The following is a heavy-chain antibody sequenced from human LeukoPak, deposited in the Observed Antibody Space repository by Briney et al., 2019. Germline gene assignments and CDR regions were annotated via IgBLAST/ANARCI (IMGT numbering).Heavy chain of an antibody. CDR3: ARQDDSSGYGFDY. J-gene: IGHJ4*02. D-gene: IGHD3-22*01. V-gene: IGHV5-51*01. Sequence: GESLKISCKGSGYSFTSYWIGWVRQMPGKGLEWMGIIYPGDSDTRYSPSFQGQVTISADKSISTANLQWSSLKASDTAMYYCARQDDSSGYGFDYWGQGTLVTVSS. CDR2: IYPGDSDT. CDR1: GYSFTSYW.